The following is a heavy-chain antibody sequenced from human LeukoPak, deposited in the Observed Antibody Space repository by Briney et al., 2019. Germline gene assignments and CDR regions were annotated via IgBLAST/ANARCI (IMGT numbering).Heavy chain of an antibody. CDR3: ARQSRLQSFLSSNNWFDP. J-gene: IGHJ5*02. CDR2: IIPIFGTA. D-gene: IGHD2/OR15-2a*01. CDR1: GYTFTSYG. Sequence: GASVKVSCKASGYTFTSYGISWVRQAPGQGLEWMGGIIPIFGTANYAQKFQGRVTITADESTSTAYMELSSLRSEDTAVYYCARQSRLQSFLSSNNWFDPWGQGTLVTVSS. V-gene: IGHV1-69*13.